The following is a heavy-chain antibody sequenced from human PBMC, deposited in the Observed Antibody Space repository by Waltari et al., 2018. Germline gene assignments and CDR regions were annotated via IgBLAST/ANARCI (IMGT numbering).Heavy chain of an antibody. V-gene: IGHV4-4*07. Sequence: QVQLQESGPGLVKPSETLSLTCSVSGGSMVNNHWSWLRQPAGQGLEWIGHLHSSGSTNYNPSLKSRVDVSADTSKNQFSLRLTSVTAADTAIYYCARDPVDGYGHFDYWGQGTLVTVSS. CDR1: GGSMVNNH. CDR3: ARDPVDGYGHFDY. CDR2: LHSSGST. D-gene: IGHD5-18*01. J-gene: IGHJ4*02.